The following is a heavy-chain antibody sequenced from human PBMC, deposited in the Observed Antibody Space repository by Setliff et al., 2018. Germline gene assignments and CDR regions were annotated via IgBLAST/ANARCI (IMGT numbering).Heavy chain of an antibody. D-gene: IGHD2-15*01. CDR2: INHSGNS. CDR1: GGSFSEYY. V-gene: IGHV4-34*01. Sequence: SETLSLTCAVYGGSFSEYYWSWIRQSPGKGLEWIGEINHSGNSNYNPSLKSRVTLSLDTAKNQFSLELRAVTAADTALYYCARENGYCSGGACYFMFDYWGQGTLVTVSS. J-gene: IGHJ4*02. CDR3: ARENGYCSGGACYFMFDY.